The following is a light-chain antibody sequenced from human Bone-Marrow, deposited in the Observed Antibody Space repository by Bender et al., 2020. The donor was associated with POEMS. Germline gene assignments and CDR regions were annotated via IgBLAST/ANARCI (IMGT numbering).Light chain of an antibody. J-gene: IGLJ3*02. V-gene: IGLV2-23*01. Sequence: QSALTQPASVSGSPGQSITISCTGTSSDVGGYDLVSWYQQHPGKAPKLMIYEGSKRPSGVSDRFSGSKSGNTASLTISGLQAEDDADYYCCSYAGNSMMFGGGTKLTVL. CDR2: EGS. CDR1: SSDVGGYDL. CDR3: CSYAGNSMM.